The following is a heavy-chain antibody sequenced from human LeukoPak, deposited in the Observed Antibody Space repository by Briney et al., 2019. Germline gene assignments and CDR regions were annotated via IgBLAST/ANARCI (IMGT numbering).Heavy chain of an antibody. CDR1: GFMFSGYG. V-gene: IGHV3-33*01. Sequence: GGSLRLSCAASGFMFSGYGMNWVRQAPGKGLEWLAVIWFDGSKEYYGDSVKGRFTISRDNSKNTLYLQMNSLRGEDTAVYYCAGGLDWYDYWGQGTLVTVPS. D-gene: IGHD3-9*01. CDR2: IWFDGSKE. CDR3: AGGLDWYDY. J-gene: IGHJ4*02.